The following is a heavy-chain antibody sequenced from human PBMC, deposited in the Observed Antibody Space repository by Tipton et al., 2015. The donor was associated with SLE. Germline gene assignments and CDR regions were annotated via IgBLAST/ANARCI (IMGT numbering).Heavy chain of an antibody. D-gene: IGHD3-22*01. J-gene: IGHJ6*02. CDR3: ARREHYYDAYGMDV. V-gene: IGHV3-21*03. Sequence: SLRLSCAASGFAFSSHWMHWVRQAPGKGLEWVSSISSSSSYIYYADSVKGRFTISRDNAKNSLYLQMNSLRAEDTAVYYCARREHYYDAYGMDVWGQGTTVTVSS. CDR1: GFAFSSHW. CDR2: ISSSSSYI.